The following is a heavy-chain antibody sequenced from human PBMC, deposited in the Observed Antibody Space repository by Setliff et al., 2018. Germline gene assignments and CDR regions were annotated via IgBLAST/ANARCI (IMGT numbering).Heavy chain of an antibody. CDR1: GGSITSGGGFY. CDR2: FYSFGSI. D-gene: IGHD1-1*01. J-gene: IGHJ5*02. V-gene: IGHV4-39*02. CDR3: ARDVWGAGTGWFDP. Sequence: SETLSLTCSVSGGSITSGGGFYWAWIRQPPGKELEWIGSFYSFGSIYYSPSLKNRVTISGDTSSNQFSLNLNSVTAADTAVYYCARDVWGAGTGWFDPWGLGILVTVSS.